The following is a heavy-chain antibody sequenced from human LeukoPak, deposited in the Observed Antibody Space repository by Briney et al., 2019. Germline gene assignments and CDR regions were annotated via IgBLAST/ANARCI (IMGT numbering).Heavy chain of an antibody. CDR1: GGSISSSSYY. D-gene: IGHD3-9*01. J-gene: IGHJ4*02. V-gene: IGHV4-39*01. CDR2: IYYSGST. Sequence: SETLSLTCTVSGGSISSSSYYWGWIRQPPGKGLEWIGSIYYSGSTYYNPSLKSRVTISVDTSKNQFPLKLSSVTAADTAVYYCARSLRYFDWLEAGYFDYWGQGTLVTVSS. CDR3: ARSLRYFDWLEAGYFDY.